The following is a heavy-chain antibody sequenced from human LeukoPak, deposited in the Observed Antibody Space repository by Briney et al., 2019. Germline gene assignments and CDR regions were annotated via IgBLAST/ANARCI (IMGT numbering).Heavy chain of an antibody. V-gene: IGHV3-64*01. CDR3: ARSSTYCGGDCYYFDY. D-gene: IGHD2-21*02. Sequence: GGSLRLSCAASGFTFSSYAMHWVRQAPGKGVEYVSAISSNGGSTYYANSVKGRFTISRDNSKNTLYLQMGSLRAEDMAVYYCARSSTYCGGDCYYFDYWGQGTLVTVSS. CDR2: ISSNGGST. CDR1: GFTFSSYA. J-gene: IGHJ4*02.